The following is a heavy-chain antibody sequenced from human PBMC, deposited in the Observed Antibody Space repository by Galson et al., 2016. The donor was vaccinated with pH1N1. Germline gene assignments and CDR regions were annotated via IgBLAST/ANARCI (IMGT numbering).Heavy chain of an antibody. J-gene: IGHJ4*02. V-gene: IGHV1-24*01. CDR1: GSTLTEFS. D-gene: IGHD1-26*01. CDR3: ARDSSLWSAEWELFDY. CDR2: LDREDGET. Sequence: SVKVSCKVSGSTLTEFSMHWVRQAPGKGLEWMGCLDREDGETVYAHHFQGRVTMTEDTSTDTAYMELSSLRSEDTAIYYCARDSSLWSAEWELFDYWGQGTLVTVSS.